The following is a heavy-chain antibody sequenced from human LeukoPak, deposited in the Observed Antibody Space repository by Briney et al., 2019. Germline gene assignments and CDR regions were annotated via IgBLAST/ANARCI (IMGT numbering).Heavy chain of an antibody. CDR3: ARDRSYGSGRHAFDI. J-gene: IGHJ3*02. CDR1: GFTFDDYG. CDR2: IYSGGST. V-gene: IGHV3-53*04. D-gene: IGHD3-10*01. Sequence: GGSLRLSCAASGFTFDDYGMSWVRQAPGKGLEWVSVIYSGGSTYYADSVKGRFTISRHNSKNTLYLQMNSLRAEDTAVYYCARDRSYGSGRHAFDIWGQGTMVTVSS.